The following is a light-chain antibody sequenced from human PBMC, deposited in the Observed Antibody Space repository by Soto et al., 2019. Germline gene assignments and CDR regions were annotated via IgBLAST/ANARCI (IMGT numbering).Light chain of an antibody. CDR1: NSDVGGYNY. Sequence: QSVLTQPPSASGSPGQSVTISCTGTNSDVGGYNYVSWYQQHPGKAPKLMIYEVSKRPSGVPDRFSGSKSGNTASLTVSGLQADDEADYYCSSYAGSNNFEVFGTGTKLSVL. CDR3: SSYAGSNNFEV. J-gene: IGLJ1*01. V-gene: IGLV2-8*01. CDR2: EVS.